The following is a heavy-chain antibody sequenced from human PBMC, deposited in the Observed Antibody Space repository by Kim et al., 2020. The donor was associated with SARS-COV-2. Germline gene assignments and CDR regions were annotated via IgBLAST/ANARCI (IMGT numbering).Heavy chain of an antibody. CDR1: GFTFSSYA. Sequence: GGSLRLSCAASGFTFSSYAMHWVRQAPGKGLEWVAVISYDGSNKYYADSVKGRFTISRDNSKNTLYLQMNSLRAEDTAVYYCARSGSGYYDSSGYYRYYYYGMDVWGQGTTVTVSS. CDR2: ISYDGSNK. D-gene: IGHD3-22*01. V-gene: IGHV3-30*04. J-gene: IGHJ6*02. CDR3: ARSGSGYYDSSGYYRYYYYGMDV.